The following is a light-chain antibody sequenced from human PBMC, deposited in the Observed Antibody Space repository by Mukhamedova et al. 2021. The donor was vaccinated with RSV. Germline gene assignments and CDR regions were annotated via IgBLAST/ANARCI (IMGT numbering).Light chain of an antibody. CDR3: QQYKNYSPCT. Sequence: VTITCRASQSIGTWLAWYQQKPGKAPNLLIYKASNLESGVPSRFSGSGSGTEFTLTISSLQPDDFATYYCQQYKNYSPCTFGQGTK. CDR1: QSIGTW. J-gene: IGKJ1*01. CDR2: KAS. V-gene: IGKV1-5*03.